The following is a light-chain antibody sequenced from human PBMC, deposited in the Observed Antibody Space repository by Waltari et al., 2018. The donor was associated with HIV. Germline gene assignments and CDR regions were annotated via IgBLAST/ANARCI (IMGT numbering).Light chain of an antibody. J-gene: IGLJ3*02. Sequence: QSALTPPRSVSGSPGQSVTISCTGTSSDVGGYHYVSWYQQHPGKAPQLMIYYFSKRPSGVLYRFCCSKSVNTASPTISELQAEDDADYYCCSYAGRYTPFGGATKLTVL. CDR2: YFS. CDR3: CSYAGRYTP. CDR1: SSDVGGYHY. V-gene: IGLV2-11*01.